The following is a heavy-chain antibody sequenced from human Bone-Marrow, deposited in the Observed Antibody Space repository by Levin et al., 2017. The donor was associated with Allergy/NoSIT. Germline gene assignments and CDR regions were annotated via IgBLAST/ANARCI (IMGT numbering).Heavy chain of an antibody. Sequence: SGGPLRLSCAASGFTFSSYGMHWVRQAPGKGLEWVAVIWYDGSNKYYADSVKGRFTISRDNSKNTLYLQMNSLRAEDTAVYYCARGSGYSSSWYDYWGQGTLVTVSS. D-gene: IGHD6-13*01. CDR2: IWYDGSNK. V-gene: IGHV3-33*01. CDR3: ARGSGYSSSWYDY. J-gene: IGHJ4*02. CDR1: GFTFSSYG.